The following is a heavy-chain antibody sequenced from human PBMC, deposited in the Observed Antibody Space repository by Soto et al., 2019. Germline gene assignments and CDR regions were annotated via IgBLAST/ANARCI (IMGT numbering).Heavy chain of an antibody. CDR2: INPNANSP. CDR3: VRRERMDY. V-gene: IGHV1-46*01. CDR1: GYTFSSYF. Sequence: ASVKVSCKASGYTFSSYFVHWVRQAPGQGLEWMGIINPNANSPDYAQKFHGRLTITTDTSTSTAYMELSSLRSEDTAVYYCVRRERMDYWGQGTLVTVSS. D-gene: IGHD2-15*01. J-gene: IGHJ4*02.